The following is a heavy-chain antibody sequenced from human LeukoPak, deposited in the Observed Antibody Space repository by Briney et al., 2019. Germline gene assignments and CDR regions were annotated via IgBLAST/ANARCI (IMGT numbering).Heavy chain of an antibody. Sequence: PGGSLRLSCAASGFTFSTNAMSWVRQAPGKGLEWVSGISSGDNTYYVDSVKGRFTISRDNSKNTLFLQMNSLRAEDTAVYYCASDDSSGLFAVDYWGQGTLVTVSS. D-gene: IGHD3-22*01. CDR1: GFTFSTNA. J-gene: IGHJ4*02. CDR2: ISSGDNT. V-gene: IGHV3-23*01. CDR3: ASDDSSGLFAVDY.